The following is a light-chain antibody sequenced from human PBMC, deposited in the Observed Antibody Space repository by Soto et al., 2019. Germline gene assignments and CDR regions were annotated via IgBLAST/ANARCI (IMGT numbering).Light chain of an antibody. CDR1: SSDVGGYNY. Sequence: QSALTQPRSVSGSPGQSVTISCTGTSSDVGGYNYVSWYQQHPGKAPKLMIYDVSKRPSGVPDRFSGSKSGNTAPLTISGLQAEDEADYYCCSYAGSYNYVFGTGTKLTVL. J-gene: IGLJ1*01. CDR2: DVS. CDR3: CSYAGSYNYV. V-gene: IGLV2-11*01.